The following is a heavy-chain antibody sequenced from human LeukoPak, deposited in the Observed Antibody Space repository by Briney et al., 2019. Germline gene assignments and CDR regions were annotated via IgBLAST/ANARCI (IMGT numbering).Heavy chain of an antibody. J-gene: IGHJ4*02. D-gene: IGHD3-3*01. V-gene: IGHV3-23*01. Sequence: PGGSLRLSCAASGFTFSSYAMSWVRQAPGKGLEWVSAISGSGGSTYYADSVKGRFTISRDNSKNTLYLQMNSLRAEDTAVYYCAKVLGYDFWSGYGDYFDYWGQGTLVTVSS. CDR3: AKVLGYDFWSGYGDYFDY. CDR1: GFTFSSYA. CDR2: ISGSGGST.